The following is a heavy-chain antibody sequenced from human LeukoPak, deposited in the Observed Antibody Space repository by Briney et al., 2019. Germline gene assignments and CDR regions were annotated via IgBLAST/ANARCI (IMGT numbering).Heavy chain of an antibody. CDR3: ARGESSGWYAHLFDY. J-gene: IGHJ4*02. CDR2: IIPIFDTA. V-gene: IGHV1-69*13. D-gene: IGHD6-19*01. CDR1: GGTFSSYA. Sequence: GASVKVSCKASGGTFSSYAISWVRQAPGQGLEWMGGIIPIFDTANYAQEFQGRVTITADESTGTAYMEMSSLRSEDTAVYYCARGESSGWYAHLFDYWGQGTLVTVSS.